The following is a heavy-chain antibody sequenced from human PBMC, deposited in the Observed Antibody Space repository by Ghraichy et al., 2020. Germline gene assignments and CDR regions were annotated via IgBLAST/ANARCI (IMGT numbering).Heavy chain of an antibody. D-gene: IGHD3-22*01. CDR1: GGSFSGYY. J-gene: IGHJ4*02. CDR3: ASSYYYDSSFDY. Sequence: SETLSLTCAVYGGSFSGYYWSWIRQPPGKGLEWIGEINHSGSTNYNPSLKSRVTISVDTSKNQFSLKLSSVTAADTAVYYCASSYYYDSSFDYWGQGTLVTVS. V-gene: IGHV4-34*01. CDR2: INHSGST.